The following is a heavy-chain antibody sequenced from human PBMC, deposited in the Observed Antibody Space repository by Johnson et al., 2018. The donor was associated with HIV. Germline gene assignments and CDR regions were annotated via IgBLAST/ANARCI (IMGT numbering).Heavy chain of an antibody. Sequence: VQLVESGGGVVQPGRSLRLSCAASGFTFDDYAMHWVRQGPGKGLEWVSGISWNSDNRGYVDSVKGRFTISRDNSKNTLSLQMNSLSAEDAAVYYCAGTYYKFWGGPPSSAFDIWGQGTMVTVSS. CDR1: GFTFDDYA. J-gene: IGHJ3*02. D-gene: IGHD3-3*01. CDR3: AGTYYKFWGGPPSSAFDI. CDR2: ISWNSDNR. V-gene: IGHV3-9*01.